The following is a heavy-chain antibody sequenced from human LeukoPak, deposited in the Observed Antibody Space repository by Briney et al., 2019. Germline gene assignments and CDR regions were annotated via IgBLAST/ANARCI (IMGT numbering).Heavy chain of an antibody. Sequence: SQTLSLTCGVSGGSIISGGYSWNWIRQPRGKALEWIGYIYHSGTAYYNPSLKSRVTMSVDKSENQFSLNVKSVTAADTAVYYCARSPYEQYALDVWGQGATVTVSS. D-gene: IGHD5-12*01. CDR3: ARSPYEQYALDV. CDR1: GGSIISGGYS. J-gene: IGHJ6*02. V-gene: IGHV4-30-2*01. CDR2: IYHSGTA.